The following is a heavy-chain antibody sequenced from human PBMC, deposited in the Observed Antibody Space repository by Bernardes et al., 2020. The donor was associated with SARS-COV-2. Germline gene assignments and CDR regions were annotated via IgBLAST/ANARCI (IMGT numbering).Heavy chain of an antibody. CDR2: IYPGDSDT. CDR3: ARTAAGGEADAFDI. V-gene: IGHV5-51*01. Sequence: GESLKISCKGSGYDFTNYWIGWVRQMPDKGPEWMGIIYPGDSDTRYSPSFEGQVTISVDKSISTAHLQWSSLKASDTAMYYCARTAAGGEADAFDIWGQGTMVTVSS. J-gene: IGHJ3*02. CDR1: GYDFTNYW. D-gene: IGHD6-13*01.